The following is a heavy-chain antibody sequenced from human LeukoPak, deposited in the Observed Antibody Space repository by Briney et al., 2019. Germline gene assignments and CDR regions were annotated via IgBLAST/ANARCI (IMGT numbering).Heavy chain of an antibody. CDR2: IYTSGST. CDR3: ARDTPTAYCSGGSCYFDY. CDR1: GGSINSGSYY. D-gene: IGHD2-15*01. V-gene: IGHV4-61*02. Sequence: SETLSLTCTVSGGSINSGSYYWSWIRQPAGKGLEWIGRIYTSGSTNYNPSLKSRVTISLDTFKNQFSLKLSSVTAADTAVYYCARDTPTAYCSGGSCYFDYWGQGTLVTVSS. J-gene: IGHJ4*02.